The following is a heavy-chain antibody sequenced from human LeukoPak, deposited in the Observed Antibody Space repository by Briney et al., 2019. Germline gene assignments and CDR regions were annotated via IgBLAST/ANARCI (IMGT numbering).Heavy chain of an antibody. J-gene: IGHJ4*02. D-gene: IGHD6-13*01. V-gene: IGHV3-30-3*01. CDR2: ISYDGSNK. Sequence: GGSLRLSCAASGFTFSSYAMHWVRQAPGKGLEWVAVISYDGSNKYYADSVKGRFTISRDNSKNSLYLQMNSLRAEDTAVYYCARGMTPGIAAANPFDYWGQGTLVTVSS. CDR1: GFTFSSYA. CDR3: ARGMTPGIAAANPFDY.